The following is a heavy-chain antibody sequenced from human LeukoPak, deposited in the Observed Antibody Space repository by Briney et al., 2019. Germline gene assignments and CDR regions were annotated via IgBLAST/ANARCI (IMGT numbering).Heavy chain of an antibody. Sequence: SETLSLTCTVSGGSISSSSYYWGWIRQPPGKGLEWIGSIYYSGSTYYNPSLKSRVTISVDTSKNQFSLKLSSVTAADTAVYYCAGLAIGATGLYFDYWGQGTLVTVSS. D-gene: IGHD2-21*01. V-gene: IGHV4-39*01. CDR1: GGSISSSSYY. CDR2: IYYSGST. J-gene: IGHJ4*02. CDR3: AGLAIGATGLYFDY.